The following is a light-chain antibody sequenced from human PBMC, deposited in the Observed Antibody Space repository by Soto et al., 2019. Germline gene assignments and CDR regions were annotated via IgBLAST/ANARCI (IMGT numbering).Light chain of an antibody. V-gene: IGKV1-5*01. CDR2: DAS. CDR3: QQYNSYRT. CDR1: QSVSSW. Sequence: DIQMTQSPSTLSASVGERVTITCRASQSVSSWLAWYQQKPGKAPKLLIYDASSLQSGVPSRFSGSGSGTEFTLTISSLQPDDFATYYCQQYNSYRTVGQGTKVDIK. J-gene: IGKJ1*01.